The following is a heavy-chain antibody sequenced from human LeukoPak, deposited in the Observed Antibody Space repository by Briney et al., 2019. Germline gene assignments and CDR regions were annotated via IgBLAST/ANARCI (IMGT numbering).Heavy chain of an antibody. CDR3: AREGEYCSSTSCYYFDY. CDR2: ISSSSSTI. CDR1: GLTFSSYS. V-gene: IGHV3-48*01. D-gene: IGHD2-2*01. Sequence: PGGSLRLSCAASGLTFSSYSMNWVRQAPGKGLEWVSYISSSSSTIYYADSVKGRFTISRDNAKNSLYLQMNSLGAEDTAVYYCAREGEYCSSTSCYYFDYWGQGTLVTVSS. J-gene: IGHJ4*02.